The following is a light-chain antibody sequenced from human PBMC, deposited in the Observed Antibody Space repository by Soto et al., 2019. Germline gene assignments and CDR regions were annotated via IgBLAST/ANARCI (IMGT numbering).Light chain of an antibody. Sequence: DIQMTQSPSSLSASVGDRVTITCRASQSISSYLNWYQQKPGKAPKLLIYAASTLQSGVPSRFSGSGSGTDFTLTISSLQSEDFAVYYCQQYNNWPPETFGQGTKVEIK. CDR3: QQYNNWPPET. J-gene: IGKJ1*01. V-gene: IGKV1-39*01. CDR1: QSISSY. CDR2: AAS.